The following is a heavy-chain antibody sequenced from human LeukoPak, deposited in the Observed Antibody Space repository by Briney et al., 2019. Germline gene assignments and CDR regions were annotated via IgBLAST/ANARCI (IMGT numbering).Heavy chain of an antibody. CDR2: ISYDGKNE. D-gene: IGHD5-18*01. V-gene: IGHV3-30*18. CDR1: GFTFSRYG. Sequence: GGSLRLSCAAYGFTFSRYGTHWVRLVPGKGLEWVAVISYDGKNEKYADSVKGRFTISRDNSKNTLYLQMNSLRTEDMAVYYCAKEGKQLWFDYWGQGTLVTVT. CDR3: AKEGKQLWFDY. J-gene: IGHJ4*02.